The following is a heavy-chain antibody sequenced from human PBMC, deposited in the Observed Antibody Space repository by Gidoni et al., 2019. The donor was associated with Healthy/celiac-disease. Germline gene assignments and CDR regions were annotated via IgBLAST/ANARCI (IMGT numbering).Heavy chain of an antibody. D-gene: IGHD2-2*01. J-gene: IGHJ6*02. CDR1: GFTFDDYT. Sequence: EVQLVESGGVVVQPGGSLRLSCAASGFTFDDYTMHWVRQAPGKGLEWVSLISWDGGSTYYADSVKGRFTISRDNSKNSLYLQMNSLRTEDTALYYCAKVVVPAAMSRSSVDYYYYGMDVWGQGTTVTVSS. V-gene: IGHV3-43*01. CDR3: AKVVVPAAMSRSSVDYYYYGMDV. CDR2: ISWDGGST.